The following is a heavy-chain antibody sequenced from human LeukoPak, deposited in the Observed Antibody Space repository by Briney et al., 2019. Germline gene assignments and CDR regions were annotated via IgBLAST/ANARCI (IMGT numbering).Heavy chain of an antibody. CDR2: IYPGDSDT. V-gene: IGHV5-51*01. Sequence: GESLKISCKGSGHSFTSYWIGWVRQMPGKGLEWMGIIYPGDSDTRYSPSFQGQVTISADKSISTAYLQWSSLKASDTAMYYCARRRRSHGNWFDPWGQGTLVTVSS. CDR1: GHSFTSYW. CDR3: ARRRRSHGNWFDP. J-gene: IGHJ5*02.